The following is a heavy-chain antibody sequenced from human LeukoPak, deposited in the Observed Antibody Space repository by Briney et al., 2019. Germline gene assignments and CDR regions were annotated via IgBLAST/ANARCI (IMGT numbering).Heavy chain of an antibody. CDR2: IYYSGST. Sequence: PSETLSLTCVVSGGSIGSSDYYWAWIRQPPGKGLEWIGSIYYSGSTLYNSSLKSRVTISVDASTNQFSLKLSSVTAADTAVYYCARHRYNLFDYWGQGTLVTVSS. CDR1: GGSIGSSDYY. V-gene: IGHV4-39*01. CDR3: ARHRYNLFDY. J-gene: IGHJ4*02. D-gene: IGHD5-24*01.